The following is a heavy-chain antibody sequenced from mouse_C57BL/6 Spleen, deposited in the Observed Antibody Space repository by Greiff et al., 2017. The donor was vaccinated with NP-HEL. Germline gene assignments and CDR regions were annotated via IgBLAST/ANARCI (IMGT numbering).Heavy chain of an antibody. CDR1: GYTFTSYW. J-gene: IGHJ2*01. V-gene: IGHV1-69*01. CDR3: ARADDGSLDY. Sequence: VQLQQSGAELVMPGASVKLSCKASGYTFTSYWMHWVKQRPGQGLEWIGEIDPSDSYTNYNQKFKGKSTLTVDKSSSTAYMQLSSLTSEDSAVYYCARADDGSLDYWGQGTTLTVSS. D-gene: IGHD2-3*01. CDR2: IDPSDSYT.